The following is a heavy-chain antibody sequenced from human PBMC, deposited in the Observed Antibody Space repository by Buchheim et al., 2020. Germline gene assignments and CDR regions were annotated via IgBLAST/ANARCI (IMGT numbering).Heavy chain of an antibody. Sequence: QVQLVESGGGVVQPGRSLRLSCTASGFSFSSSAMHWVRQAPGKGLEWVALISYDGSDEFYADSVKGRFTISRDNSRNTLYLQMDSLRAEDTAVFYCAKGRYGSGWSGDYFDSWGQGTL. J-gene: IGHJ4*02. V-gene: IGHV3-30*18. CDR2: ISYDGSDE. D-gene: IGHD6-13*01. CDR1: GFSFSSSA. CDR3: AKGRYGSGWSGDYFDS.